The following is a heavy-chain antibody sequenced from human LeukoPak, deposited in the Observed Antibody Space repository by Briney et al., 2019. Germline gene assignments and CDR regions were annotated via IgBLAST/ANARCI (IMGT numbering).Heavy chain of an antibody. CDR1: GYTLTELS. CDR2: FDPEDGET. CDR3: AIRLPHDYGGNGNAFDI. J-gene: IGHJ3*02. V-gene: IGHV1-24*01. Sequence: ASVKVSCKVSGYTLTELSMHWVRLAPGKGLEWMGGFDPEDGETIYAQKFQGRVTMTEDTSTDTAYMELSSLRSEDTAVYYCAIRLPHDYGGNGNAFDIWGQGTMVTVSS. D-gene: IGHD4-23*01.